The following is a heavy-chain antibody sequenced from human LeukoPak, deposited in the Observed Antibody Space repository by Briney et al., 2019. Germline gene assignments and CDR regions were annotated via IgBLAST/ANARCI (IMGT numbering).Heavy chain of an antibody. CDR1: GFPFSTYW. V-gene: IGHV3-21*01. J-gene: IGHJ4*02. D-gene: IGHD1-26*01. Sequence: TGGSLRLSCAASGFPFSTYWMSWVRQAPGKGLEWVAAISSSSRDIFYADSVKGRFSISRDNTQNSLSLQMNSLRAEDTAVYYCVREAAATLFDYWGQGTLVTVSS. CDR2: ISSSSRDI. CDR3: VREAAATLFDY.